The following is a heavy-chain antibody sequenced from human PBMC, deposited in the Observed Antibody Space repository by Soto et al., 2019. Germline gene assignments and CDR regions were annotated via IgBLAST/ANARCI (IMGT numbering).Heavy chain of an antibody. J-gene: IGHJ6*02. CDR1: GGSISSYY. CDR3: ARIETSSGWYWGYGMDV. D-gene: IGHD6-19*01. Sequence: PSETLSLTCTVSGGSISSYYWSWIRQPPGKGLEWIGYIYYSGSTNYNPSLKSRVTISVDTSKNQFSLKLSSVTAADTAVYYCARIETSSGWYWGYGMDVWGQGTTVTVSS. CDR2: IYYSGST. V-gene: IGHV4-59*01.